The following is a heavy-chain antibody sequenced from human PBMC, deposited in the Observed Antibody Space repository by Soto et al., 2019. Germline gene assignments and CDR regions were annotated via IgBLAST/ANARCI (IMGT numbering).Heavy chain of an antibody. CDR3: AREDLLLGMDV. CDR2: ISYDGSNK. V-gene: IGHV3-30-3*01. Sequence: PGGSLRLSCAASGFTFSSYAMHWVRQAPGKGLEWVAVISYDGSNKYYADSVKGRFTISRDNSKNTLYLQMNSLRAEDTAVYYCAREDLLLGMDVWGQGTTVTVSS. CDR1: GFTFSSYA. J-gene: IGHJ6*02. D-gene: IGHD2-21*01.